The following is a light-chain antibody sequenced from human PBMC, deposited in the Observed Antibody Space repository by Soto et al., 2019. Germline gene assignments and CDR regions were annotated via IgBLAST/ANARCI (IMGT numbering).Light chain of an antibody. CDR1: QGIGIY. V-gene: IGKV1-12*01. Sequence: DIQMTQSPSSVSASVGDRVTITCRASQGIGIYLAWYQQKPGKAPKLLIYAASTLQSGVPSRFRGSGSGTDFSLTISSLQPEDFATYFCQQANSLPYTFGQGTKLEIK. J-gene: IGKJ2*01. CDR3: QQANSLPYT. CDR2: AAS.